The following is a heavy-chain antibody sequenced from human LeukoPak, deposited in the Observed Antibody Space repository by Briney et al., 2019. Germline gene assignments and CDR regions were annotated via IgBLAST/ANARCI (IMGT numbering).Heavy chain of an antibody. CDR2: ITSSGRTK. V-gene: IGHV3-11*01. CDR1: GFTFNDFY. J-gene: IGHJ6*03. Sequence: TAGGSLRLSCAASGFTFNDFYMSWIRQAPGKGLEWVSSITSSGRTKHYADSVKGRFTISRDNAKNSLYLQMSSLRAEDTAVYYCARIKYYYYMDVWGKGTTVTVSS. CDR3: ARIKYYYYMDV.